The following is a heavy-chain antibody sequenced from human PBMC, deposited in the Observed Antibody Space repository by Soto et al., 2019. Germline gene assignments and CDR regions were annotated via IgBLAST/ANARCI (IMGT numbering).Heavy chain of an antibody. Sequence: ASGKVSCKASGYTFTSYAMHWVRQAPGQRLGWMGWINAGNGNTKYSQKFQGRVTITRDTSASTAYMELSSLRSEDTAVYYCARDQSGSGDYDYWGQGTLVTVAS. V-gene: IGHV1-3*01. D-gene: IGHD4-17*01. CDR3: ARDQSGSGDYDY. CDR1: GYTFTSYA. J-gene: IGHJ4*02. CDR2: INAGNGNT.